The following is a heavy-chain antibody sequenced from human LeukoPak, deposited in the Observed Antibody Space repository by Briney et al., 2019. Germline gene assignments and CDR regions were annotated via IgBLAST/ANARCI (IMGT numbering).Heavy chain of an antibody. D-gene: IGHD3-10*01. V-gene: IGHV4-30-4*01. J-gene: IGHJ6*02. CDR2: IYYSGST. CDR3: ARDRGLYYYGSGSPILYYYYGMDV. CDR1: GGSISSGDYY. Sequence: PSETLSLTCTVSGGSISSGDYYWSWIRQPPGKGLEWIGYIYYSGSTYYNPSLKSRVTISVDTSKNQFSLKLSSVTAADTAVYYCARDRGLYYYGSGSPILYYYYGMDVWGQGTTVTVSS.